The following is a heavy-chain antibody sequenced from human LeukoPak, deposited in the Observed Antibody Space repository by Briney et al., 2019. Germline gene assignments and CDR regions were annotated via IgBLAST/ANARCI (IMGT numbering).Heavy chain of an antibody. CDR2: ITSSSSYM. V-gene: IGHV3-21*01. CDR1: GFTFSSFD. CDR3: ARPGYSSGWSHFDY. D-gene: IGHD6-19*01. J-gene: IGHJ4*02. Sequence: GGSLRLSCAASGFTFSSFDMDWVRQAPRKGLEWISSITSSSSYMSYADSVKGRFTISRDNAKNSLYLQVNSLRAEDTAVYYCARPGYSSGWSHFDYWGQGTLVTVSS.